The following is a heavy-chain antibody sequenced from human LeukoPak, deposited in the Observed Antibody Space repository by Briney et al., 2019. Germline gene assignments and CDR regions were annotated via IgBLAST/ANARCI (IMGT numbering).Heavy chain of an antibody. CDR3: AKDHRSWYLPEYFQH. D-gene: IGHD6-13*01. CDR2: ISYDGSNK. J-gene: IGHJ1*01. Sequence: PGGSLRLSCAASGFTFSSYGMHWVRQAPGKGLEWVAVISYDGSNKYYADSVKGRFTISRDNSKNTLYLQMNSLRAEDTAVYYCAKDHRSWYLPEYFQHWGQGTLVTVSS. V-gene: IGHV3-30*18. CDR1: GFTFSSYG.